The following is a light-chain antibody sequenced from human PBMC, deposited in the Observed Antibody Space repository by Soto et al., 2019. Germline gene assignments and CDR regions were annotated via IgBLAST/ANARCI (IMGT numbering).Light chain of an antibody. CDR3: SLYTSTSTLVV. Sequence: QSALTQPASVSGSPGQSITISCTGTSSDIGDDYVSWYQQYPGKVPKLMIYDVTNRASGVPSRFSASKSGDTASLTISGLQAEDEADYYCSLYTSTSTLVVFGGGTKVTVL. V-gene: IGLV2-14*01. J-gene: IGLJ2*01. CDR2: DVT. CDR1: SSDIGDDY.